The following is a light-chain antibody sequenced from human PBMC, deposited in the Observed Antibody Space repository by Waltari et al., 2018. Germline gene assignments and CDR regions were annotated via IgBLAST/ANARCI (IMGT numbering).Light chain of an antibody. CDR2: DNN. CDR3: GTWDTDLSVV. CDR1: GSNIGNNF. V-gene: IGLV1-51*01. J-gene: IGLJ2*01. Sequence: QSVLTQPPSVSAAPGQKVTISCSGTGSNIGNNFVSWYQQLPGTAPKLLIYDNNKRPSGIPDRLSGSKSGTSATLVITGLQTGDEADYYCGTWDTDLSVVFGGGTQLTVL.